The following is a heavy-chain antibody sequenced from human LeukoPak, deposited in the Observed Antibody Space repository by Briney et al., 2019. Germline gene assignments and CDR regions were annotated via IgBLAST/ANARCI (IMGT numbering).Heavy chain of an antibody. CDR1: GFIFNNYW. V-gene: IGHV3-74*01. CDR2: INIDGSST. D-gene: IGHD1-1*01. Sequence: GGSLRLSCAASGFIFNNYWMHWVRQVPGKGLVWVSRINIDGSSTTYVDSVRGRFTISRDNAKNTLYLQMNSLRAEDTAVYYCARQSGLDYWGRGTLVTVSS. CDR3: ARQSGLDY. J-gene: IGHJ4*02.